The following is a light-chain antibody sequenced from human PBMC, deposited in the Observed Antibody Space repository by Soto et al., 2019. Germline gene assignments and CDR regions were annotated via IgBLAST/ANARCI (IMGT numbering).Light chain of an antibody. Sequence: QSALTQPASVSGSPGQSITIFCTGTSSDVGGYNYVSWYQHHPGKAPKLMIYEVNNRPSGVSNRFSGSKSGNTASLTISGLQAEYEADYYCTSFTNTSPVVFGGGTKLTVL. CDR1: SSDVGGYNY. V-gene: IGLV2-14*01. CDR3: TSFTNTSPVV. J-gene: IGLJ2*01. CDR2: EVN.